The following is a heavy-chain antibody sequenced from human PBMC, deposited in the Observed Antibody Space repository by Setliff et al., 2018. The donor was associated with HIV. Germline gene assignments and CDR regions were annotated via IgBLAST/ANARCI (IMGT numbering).Heavy chain of an antibody. CDR1: GGSFSGYY. J-gene: IGHJ4*02. D-gene: IGHD4-17*01. V-gene: IGHV4-34*01. CDR2: INHSGST. Sequence: SETLSLTCAVFGGSFSGYYWSWIRQPPGKGLEWIGEINHSGSTDYNPSLKSRVTISVDTSKNQFSLSLSSVTAADTAVYYCARYDYGDFDYWGQGTPVTVSS. CDR3: ARYDYGDFDY.